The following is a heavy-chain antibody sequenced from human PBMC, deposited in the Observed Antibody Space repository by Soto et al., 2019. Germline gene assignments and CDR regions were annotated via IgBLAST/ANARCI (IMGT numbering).Heavy chain of an antibody. D-gene: IGHD1-26*01. J-gene: IGHJ5*02. CDR3: AKDRLIGGDTPRFDP. CDR2: IYHSGST. CDR1: GGSISSGGYS. V-gene: IGHV4-30-2*01. Sequence: SETLSLTCAVSGGSISSGGYSWSWIRQPPGKGLEWIGYIYHSGSTYYNPSLKSRVTISVDRSKNQFSLKLSSVTAADSALYYCAKDRLIGGDTPRFDPWGQGTLVTVSS.